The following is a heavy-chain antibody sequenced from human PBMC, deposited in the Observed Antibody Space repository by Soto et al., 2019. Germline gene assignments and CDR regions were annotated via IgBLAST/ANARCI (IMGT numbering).Heavy chain of an antibody. CDR3: ARDLENHPYGMSTSCPRRNRLAV. J-gene: IGHJ6*02. V-gene: IGHV6-1*01. CDR1: GDSVSTNSAT. D-gene: IGHD2-2*01. CDR2: TYYRSKWYN. Sequence: SQTLSLTCAISGDSVSTNSATWDWIRQSPSRGLEWLGRTYYRSKWYNDYAVSVKSRITINPDTSKNQFSLQLNSVTPEDTAVYYCARDLENHPYGMSTSCPRRNRLAVWGQGTTVTVAS.